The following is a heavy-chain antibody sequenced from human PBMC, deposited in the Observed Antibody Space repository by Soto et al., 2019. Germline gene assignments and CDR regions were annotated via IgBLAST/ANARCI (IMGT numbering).Heavy chain of an antibody. CDR3: ATSPHTVALDDY. CDR1: GFNFRSNA. CDR2: ISYHGREE. D-gene: IGHD4-17*01. J-gene: IGHJ4*02. V-gene: IGHV3-30*04. Sequence: LRLSCAASGFNFRSNAMHWVRQAPGKGLEWVAAISYHGREEYFADSVKGRFTISRDDSKSTVYLQMNSLRPEDTALYYCATSPHTVALDDYWVQGTLVTVSS.